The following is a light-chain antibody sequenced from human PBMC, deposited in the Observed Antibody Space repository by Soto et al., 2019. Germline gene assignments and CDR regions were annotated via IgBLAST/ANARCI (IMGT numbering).Light chain of an antibody. V-gene: IGLV2-8*01. CDR1: SSDVGGYNY. CDR2: EVN. J-gene: IGLJ1*01. Sequence: QSDLTQPPSASGSPGQSVTISCTGTSSDVGGYNYVSWYQQHPDKVPKLMVYEVNKRPSGVPDRFSGSKSGNTASLTVSGLQADDEAYYFCTSDAGGNIVFGPGTKVTVL. CDR3: TSDAGGNIV.